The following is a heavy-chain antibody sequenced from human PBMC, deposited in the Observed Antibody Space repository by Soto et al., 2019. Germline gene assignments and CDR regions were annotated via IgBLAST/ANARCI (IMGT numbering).Heavy chain of an antibody. CDR2: IYSSGIT. Sequence: SETLSLTCTVSGSSISGFYWSWIRQPAGKGLEWIGRIYSSGITSYNPSLKSRVTMSVDTSKNQFSLNLTSATAADTAVYYCARGPGSYNWFDLWGQGTLVTVSS. V-gene: IGHV4-4*07. J-gene: IGHJ5*02. D-gene: IGHD3-10*01. CDR3: ARGPGSYNWFDL. CDR1: GSSISGFY.